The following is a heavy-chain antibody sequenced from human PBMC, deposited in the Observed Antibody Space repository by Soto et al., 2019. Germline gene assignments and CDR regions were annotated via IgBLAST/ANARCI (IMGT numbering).Heavy chain of an antibody. V-gene: IGHV3-48*02. Sequence: EVQLVESGGGLVQPGGSLRLSCAASGFTFSSYSMNWVRQAPGKGLEWVSYISSISSTIYYADSVKGRFTISRDNAKNSLYLQMNSLRDEDTAVYYCALPVGGWGNAFDIWGQGTMVTVSS. CDR3: ALPVGGWGNAFDI. J-gene: IGHJ3*02. CDR1: GFTFSSYS. D-gene: IGHD6-19*01. CDR2: ISSISSTI.